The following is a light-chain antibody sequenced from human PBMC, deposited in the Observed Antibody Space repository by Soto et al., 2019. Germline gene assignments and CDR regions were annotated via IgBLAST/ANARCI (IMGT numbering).Light chain of an antibody. CDR3: QQHDTWPQT. CDR1: QGVSSN. V-gene: IGKV3-15*01. CDR2: GAS. Sequence: EIVMTQSPATLSVSPGERATLSCRASQGVSSNIAWYQQKPGQAPRLLMYGASTRATGFPVRFSGSGSGTEFPLTINSLQSEDFAIYYCQQHDTWPQTFGQGTKVEIK. J-gene: IGKJ1*01.